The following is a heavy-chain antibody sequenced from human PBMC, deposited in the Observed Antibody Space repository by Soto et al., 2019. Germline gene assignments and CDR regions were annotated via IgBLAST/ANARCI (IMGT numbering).Heavy chain of an antibody. V-gene: IGHV3-21*01. J-gene: IGHJ4*02. CDR1: GFTFSSYA. D-gene: IGHD6-19*01. CDR3: ARDLALAGNY. Sequence: CGSLRLSCAASGFTFSSYAMNWVRQTQEKGLEWVSSISSTSSYTHYSDSVRGRFTISRDNANNSLFLQMNSLRAEDTATYYCARDLALAGNYWGQGVLVTVSS. CDR2: ISSTSSYT.